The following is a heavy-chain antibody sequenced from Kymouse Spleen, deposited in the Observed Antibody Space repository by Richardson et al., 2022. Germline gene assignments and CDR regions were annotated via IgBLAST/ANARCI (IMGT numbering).Heavy chain of an antibody. Sequence: EVQLVESGGGLVKPGGSLRLSCAASGFTFSSYSMNWVRQAPGKGLEWVSSISSSSSYIYYADSVKGRFTISRDNAKNSLYLQMNSLRAEDTAVYYCARDSSSWSIFDYWGQGTLVTVSS. CDR2: ISSSSSYI. V-gene: IGHV3-21*03. J-gene: IGHJ4*02. CDR1: GFTFSSYS. CDR3: ARDSSSWSIFDY. D-gene: IGHD6-13*01.